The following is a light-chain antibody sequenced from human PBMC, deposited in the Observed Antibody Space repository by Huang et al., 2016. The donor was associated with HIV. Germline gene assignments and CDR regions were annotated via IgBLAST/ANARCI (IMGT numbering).Light chain of an antibody. J-gene: IGKJ4*01. V-gene: IGKV4-1*01. Sequence: DIVMTQSPDSLAVSLGERATINCKSGQSVLYSSNNKNYLAWYQQKPGQPPKLLIYLASTRESGVPDRFSGSGSGPDFTLTISSLQAEDVAVYYCQQYYSTPLTFGGGTKVEIK. CDR3: QQYYSTPLT. CDR1: QSVLYSSNNKNY. CDR2: LAS.